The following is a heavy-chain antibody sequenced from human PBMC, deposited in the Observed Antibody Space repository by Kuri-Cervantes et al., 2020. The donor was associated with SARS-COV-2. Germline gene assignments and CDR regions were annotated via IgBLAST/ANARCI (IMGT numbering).Heavy chain of an antibody. J-gene: IGHJ3*02. Sequence: ASVKVTCKASGYTFPGYCMHWVRQAPGQGLEWMGWINPNSGGTNYAQKFQGWVTMTRDTSISTVYMELSRLRSDDTAVYYCAMSTPFRRLVAISQGGAFDIWGQGTMVTVSS. V-gene: IGHV1-2*04. D-gene: IGHD5-12*01. CDR3: AMSTPFRRLVAISQGGAFDI. CDR2: INPNSGGT. CDR1: GYTFPGYC.